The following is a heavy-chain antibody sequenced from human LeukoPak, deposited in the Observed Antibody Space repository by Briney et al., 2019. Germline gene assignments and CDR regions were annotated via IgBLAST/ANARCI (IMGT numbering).Heavy chain of an antibody. J-gene: IGHJ4*02. V-gene: IGHV3-11*03. CDR1: GFTFTDYY. CDR2: ISSSSSYI. Sequence: KPGGSLRLSCAASGFTFTDYYMSWIRQAPGKGLEWVSSISSSSSYIYYADSVKGRFTISRDNSKNTLYLQMNSLRAEDTAVYYCAKLTSLGSRYDYGYFDYWGQGTLVTVSS. CDR3: AKLTSLGSRYDYGYFDY. D-gene: IGHD5-12*01.